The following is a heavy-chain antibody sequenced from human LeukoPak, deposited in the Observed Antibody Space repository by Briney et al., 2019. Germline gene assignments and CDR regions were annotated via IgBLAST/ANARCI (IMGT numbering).Heavy chain of an antibody. J-gene: IGHJ4*02. Sequence: GGSLRLSCEASAFPFSSYYMAWVRQAPGRGLEWVSALNGGGGDIHYIDSVRDRFIISRDNSRNTLYLQMNSLRAEDTAIYYCAKHFDDRGSIFDHWGQGTLVTVSS. CDR2: LNGGGGDI. CDR3: AKHFDDRGSIFDH. CDR1: AFPFSSYY. D-gene: IGHD5-12*01. V-gene: IGHV3-23*01.